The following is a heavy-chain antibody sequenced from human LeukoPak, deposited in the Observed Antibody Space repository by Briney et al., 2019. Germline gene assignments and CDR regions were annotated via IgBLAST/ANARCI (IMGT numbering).Heavy chain of an antibody. J-gene: IGHJ4*02. V-gene: IGHV3-23*01. CDR3: AKKVGLVSAPLYYFDV. CDR2: ISGPAGSW. CDR1: GFTFSSYA. Sequence: TGGSLRLSCAASGFTFSSYAMSWVRQAPGKGLEWVSAISGPAGSWDYADSVKGRFTISRDNSKNTLFPQMNSLRAEDTAIYYCAKKVGLVSAPLYYFDVWGQGTLVTVSS. D-gene: IGHD5/OR15-5a*01.